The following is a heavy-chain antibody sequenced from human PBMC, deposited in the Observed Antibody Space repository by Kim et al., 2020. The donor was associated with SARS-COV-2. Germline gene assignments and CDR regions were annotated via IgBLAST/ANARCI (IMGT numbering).Heavy chain of an antibody. CDR2: INWNGGST. CDR3: ARSKNNGIVGAHDAFDI. CDR1: GFTFDDYG. J-gene: IGHJ3*02. Sequence: GGSLRLSCAASGFTFDDYGMSWVRQAPGKGLEWVSGINWNGGSTGYADSVKGRFTISRDNAKNSLYLQMNSLRAEDTALYHCARSKNNGIVGAHDAFDIWGQGTMVTVSS. V-gene: IGHV3-20*01. D-gene: IGHD1-26*01.